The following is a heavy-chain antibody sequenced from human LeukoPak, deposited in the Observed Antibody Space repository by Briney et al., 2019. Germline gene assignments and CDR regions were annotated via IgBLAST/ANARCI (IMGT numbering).Heavy chain of an antibody. CDR1: GFTVSSSY. D-gene: IGHD3-9*01. CDR3: ARDCCLRYASGN. Sequence: GGSLRLSCAASGFTVSSSYMSWVRQAPGKGLEWVSVIYSGGNSYYADSVKGRFTISRDHSKNTLYLQMNSLRAEDTAVYYCARDCCLRYASGNWGQGTLVTVSS. V-gene: IGHV3-53*01. J-gene: IGHJ4*02. CDR2: IYSGGNS.